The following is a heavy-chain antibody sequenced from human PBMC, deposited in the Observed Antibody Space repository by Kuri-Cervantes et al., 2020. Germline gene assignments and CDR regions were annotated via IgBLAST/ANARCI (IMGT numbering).Heavy chain of an antibody. V-gene: IGHV3-72*01. CDR2: TRNKAKGYTT. CDR3: AKSPRR. Sequence: GGSLRLSCAASGFTFSDHYMDWVRQAPGKGLEWVGRTRNKAKGYTTEYAASVKGRFTISRDDSKNTLYLQMNSLRAEDTAVYYCAKSPRRWGQGTLVTVSS. CDR1: GFTFSDHY. J-gene: IGHJ4*02.